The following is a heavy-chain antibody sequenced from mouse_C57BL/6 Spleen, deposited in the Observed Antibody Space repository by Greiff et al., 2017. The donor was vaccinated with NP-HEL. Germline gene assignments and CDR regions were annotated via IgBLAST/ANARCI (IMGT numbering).Heavy chain of an antibody. D-gene: IGHD1-1*01. Sequence: QVQLQQSGPELVKPGASVKISCKASGYAFSSSWMNWVKQRPGKGLEWIGRIYPGDGDTNYNGKFKGKATLTADKSSSTAYMQLSSLTSEDSAVYFCARARDPYYGSSPDYWGQGTTLTVSS. CDR2: IYPGDGDT. J-gene: IGHJ2*01. CDR1: GYAFSSSW. V-gene: IGHV1-82*01. CDR3: ARARDPYYGSSPDY.